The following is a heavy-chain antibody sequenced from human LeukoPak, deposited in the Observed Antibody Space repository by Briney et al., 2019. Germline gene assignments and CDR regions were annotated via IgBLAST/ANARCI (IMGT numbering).Heavy chain of an antibody. D-gene: IGHD6-13*01. V-gene: IGHV4-59*08. CDR1: GGSMSSYY. CDR3: ASAQGIAAAGSFDP. J-gene: IGHJ5*02. CDR2: IYYSGST. Sequence: PSETLSLTCTVSGGSMSSYYWSWIRQPPGKGLEWIGYIYYSGSTNFNPSLKSRVTISVDTSKNQFSLKLSSVTAADTAVYYCASAQGIAAAGSFDPWGQGTLVTVSS.